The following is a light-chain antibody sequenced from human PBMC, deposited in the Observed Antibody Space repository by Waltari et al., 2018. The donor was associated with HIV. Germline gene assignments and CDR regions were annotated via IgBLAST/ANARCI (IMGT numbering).Light chain of an antibody. Sequence: PPSASGSLGQSVTISCTGSSSDIGAYDSVSWFQQHPNNAPKLLLYEVSKRPSGVPDRFSGSRSGETAFLSVSGLQPDDTAAYFCSSYGDNIRVLFGGGTNLTVL. CDR3: SSYGDNIRVL. V-gene: IGLV2-8*01. CDR1: SSDIGAYDS. J-gene: IGLJ2*01. CDR2: EVS.